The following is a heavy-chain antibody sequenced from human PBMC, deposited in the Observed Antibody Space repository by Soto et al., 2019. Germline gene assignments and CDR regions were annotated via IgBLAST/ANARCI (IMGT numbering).Heavy chain of an antibody. V-gene: IGHV3-23*01. J-gene: IGHJ4*02. CDR3: AKGVSSSGTYYGAFDY. CDR2: VSGSGGRT. D-gene: IGHD1-26*01. CDR1: GFTFSSYA. Sequence: GGSLRLSCAASGFTFSSYAMSWVRQAPGKGLEWVSGVSGSGGRTYYADSVKGRFTISRDDSKNTLYLQMNSLRAEDTAVYYCAKGVSSSGTYYGAFDYWGQGTLVTVSS.